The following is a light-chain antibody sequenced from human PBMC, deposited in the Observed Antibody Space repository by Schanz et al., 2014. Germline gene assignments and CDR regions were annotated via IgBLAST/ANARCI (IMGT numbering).Light chain of an antibody. V-gene: IGLV1-40*01. CDR1: SSNIGAGYV. CDR2: GNS. Sequence: QSVLTQPPSVSGAPGQRVTISCTGSSSNIGAGYVLHWYQQLPGTAPKLLIYGNSNRPSGVPDRFSGSMSGTSASLAITGLQAEDEADYYCRSYASRMGGVFGGGTKVTVL. J-gene: IGLJ3*02. CDR3: RSYASRMGGV.